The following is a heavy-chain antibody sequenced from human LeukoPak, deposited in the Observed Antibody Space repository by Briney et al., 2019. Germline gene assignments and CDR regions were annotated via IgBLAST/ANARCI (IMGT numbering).Heavy chain of an antibody. J-gene: IGHJ4*02. V-gene: IGHV1-18*01. Sequence: GASVTVSCMASGYTFTNYGISWVRQPPGQGLEWVGWFNAYKGNTNYAQKLQGRVTTTTDTSTSTAYIELRSLRSDDTAVYYCARDYVLYSSSWSPSDYWGQGTLVTVSS. CDR3: ARDYVLYSSSWSPSDY. D-gene: IGHD6-13*01. CDR2: FNAYKGNT. CDR1: GYTFTNYG.